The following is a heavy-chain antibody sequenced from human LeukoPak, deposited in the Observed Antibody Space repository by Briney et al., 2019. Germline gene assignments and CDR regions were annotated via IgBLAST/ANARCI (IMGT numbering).Heavy chain of an antibody. CDR3: ARDPRIAAAGTRPWYFDL. V-gene: IGHV4-31*03. D-gene: IGHD6-13*01. CDR1: GGSISSGGYY. Sequence: SETLSLTCTVSGGSISSGGYYWSWIRQHPGKGLEWIGYMYYSGSTYYNPSLKSRVTISVDTSKNQFSLKLSSVTAADTAVYYCARDPRIAAAGTRPWYFDLWGRGTLVTVSS. CDR2: MYYSGST. J-gene: IGHJ2*01.